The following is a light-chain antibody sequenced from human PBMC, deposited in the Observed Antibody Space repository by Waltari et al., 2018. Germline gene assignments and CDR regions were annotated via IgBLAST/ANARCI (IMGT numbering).Light chain of an antibody. CDR1: QRVTNNY. CDR3: QQYGTSLST. J-gene: IGKJ1*01. CDR2: GAS. V-gene: IGKV3-20*01. Sequence: GRASQRVTNNYLAWYKQKRGQAPRALIYGASSRASGVPDRFSGSGSGTDLTLTISRLEPEDFAVYYCQQYGTSLSTFGQGTRVEIK.